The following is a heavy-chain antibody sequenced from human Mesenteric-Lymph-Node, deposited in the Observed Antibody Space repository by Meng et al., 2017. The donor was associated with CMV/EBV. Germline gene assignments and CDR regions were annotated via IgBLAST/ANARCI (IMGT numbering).Heavy chain of an antibody. V-gene: IGHV4-34*13. CDR2: IHYSGST. D-gene: IGHD6-13*01. J-gene: IGHJ5*02. CDR1: SFSGYY. Sequence: SFSGYYWSWIRQPPGKGLEWIGYIHYSGSTDYNPSLQSRVTISVDTSKNHFSLKLSSVTPADTAVYFCARVAYSSSWFSPNQYNWFDPWGQGTLVTVSS. CDR3: ARVAYSSSWFSPNQYNWFDP.